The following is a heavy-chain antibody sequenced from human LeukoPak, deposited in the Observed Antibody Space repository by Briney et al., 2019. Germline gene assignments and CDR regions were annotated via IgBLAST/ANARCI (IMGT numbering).Heavy chain of an antibody. CDR3: ARAIGFYYYYYYYMDV. Sequence: GASVKVSCKASGYTFTSYGISWVRQAPGQGLEWMGWISAYNGDTNYAQKLQGRVTMTTDTSTSTAYMELRSLRSDDTAVYYCARAIGFYYYYYYYMDVWGKGTTVTVSS. D-gene: IGHD3-10*01. V-gene: IGHV1-18*01. CDR1: GYTFTSYG. J-gene: IGHJ6*03. CDR2: ISAYNGDT.